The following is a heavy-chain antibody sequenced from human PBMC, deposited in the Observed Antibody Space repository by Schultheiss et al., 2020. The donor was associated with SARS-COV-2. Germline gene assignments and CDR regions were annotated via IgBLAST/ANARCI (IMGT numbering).Heavy chain of an antibody. CDR1: GGSISSSSYY. V-gene: IGHV4-39*01. CDR2: IYYSGST. Sequence: SETLSLTCTVSGGSISSSSYYWGWIRQPPGKGLEWIGGIYYSGSTYYNPSLKSRVTISVDTSKNQFSLKLSSVTAADTAVYYCAGDYEFWSGYSYYFDYWGQGTLVTVSS. D-gene: IGHD3-3*01. CDR3: AGDYEFWSGYSYYFDY. J-gene: IGHJ4*02.